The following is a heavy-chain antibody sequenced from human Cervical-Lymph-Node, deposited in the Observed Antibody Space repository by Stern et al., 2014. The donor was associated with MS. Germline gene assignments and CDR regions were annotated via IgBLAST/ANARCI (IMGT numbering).Heavy chain of an antibody. J-gene: IGHJ4*02. CDR1: GGTFNTNV. V-gene: IGHV1-69*01. CDR3: ARAAYSTSSYNY. D-gene: IGHD6-6*01. Sequence: VQLVQSGAEVKKPGSSVKVSCKASGGTFNTNVISWVRQAPGPGLEWMGGIIPIFGTALYAQKFQGRVTITANESTRAVYMELSSLRSEDTAVYYCARAAYSTSSYNYWGQGTLVIVSS. CDR2: IIPIFGTA.